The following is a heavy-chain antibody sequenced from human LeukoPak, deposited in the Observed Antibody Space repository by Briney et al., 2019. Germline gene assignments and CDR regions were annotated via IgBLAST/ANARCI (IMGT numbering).Heavy chain of an antibody. J-gene: IGHJ4*02. CDR3: GGGDYVWVDYRIIDY. D-gene: IGHD3-16*01. V-gene: IGHV3-23*01. CDR1: GFTFSSYA. Sequence: GGSLRLSCVASGFTFSSYAMSWVRQASGKGLEWVSVISGSGGTTIYADSVKGRFTISRDNSKNTLYLQMDSLRAEDSAVYYCGGGDYVWVDYRIIDYWGQGTLVTVSS. CDR2: ISGSGGTT.